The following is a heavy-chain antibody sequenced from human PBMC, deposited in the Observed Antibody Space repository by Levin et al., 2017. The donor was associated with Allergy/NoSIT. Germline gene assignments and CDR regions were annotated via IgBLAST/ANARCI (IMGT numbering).Heavy chain of an antibody. CDR3: AKSQGLSGRSFGD. Sequence: GESLKISCAASGFTFSSYAMSWVRQAPGKGLGGVAAISESGTHTYYADSVRGRFTISRDNSENTLYLQMNSLRAEDTAVYYCAKSQGLSGRSFGDWGQGTLVTVSS. V-gene: IGHV3-23*01. D-gene: IGHD1-26*01. CDR1: GFTFSSYA. J-gene: IGHJ4*02. CDR2: ISESGTHT.